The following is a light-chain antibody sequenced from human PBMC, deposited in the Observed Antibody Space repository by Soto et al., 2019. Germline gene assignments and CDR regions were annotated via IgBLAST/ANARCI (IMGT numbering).Light chain of an antibody. CDR2: AAS. J-gene: IGKJ4*01. CDR3: QQLNNYPLT. Sequence: GDRVTITCRASQGIGSYLAWYQQKPGKAPRLLIYAASTLQSGVPSRFSGSGSDTEFTLTISSMQPEDFATYYCQQLNNYPLTFGGGTKVDIK. V-gene: IGKV1-9*01. CDR1: QGIGSY.